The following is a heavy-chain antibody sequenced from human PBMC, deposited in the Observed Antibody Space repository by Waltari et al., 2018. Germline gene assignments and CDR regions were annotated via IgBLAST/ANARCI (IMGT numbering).Heavy chain of an antibody. Sequence: DVQLLESGGGLVHPGESLRRSCEASGFTFSKFGMSWVRQAPGKGLEWVSTIKTADDAYSADSVKGRFTISRDIFRNTLYLQMNSLRAEDTAVYYCAKYRPYYFDFWGQGALVTVSS. V-gene: IGHV3-23*01. J-gene: IGHJ4*02. CDR1: GFTFSKFG. CDR3: AKYRPYYFDF. D-gene: IGHD2-21*01. CDR2: IKTADDA.